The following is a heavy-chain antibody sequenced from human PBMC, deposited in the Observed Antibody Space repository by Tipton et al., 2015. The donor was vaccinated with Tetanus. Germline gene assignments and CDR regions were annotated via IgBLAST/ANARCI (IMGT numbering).Heavy chain of an antibody. CDR1: GFTFQDYA. Sequence: SLRLSCAASGFTFQDYAIHWVRQVTGKGLEWVSAISGKGRNKVYADSVKGRFTISRDNANNSLYVQMDSLRPEDTALYYCARPVRVRDVFDIWGQGTMVIVSS. CDR2: ISGKGRNK. J-gene: IGHJ3*02. D-gene: IGHD2-8*01. V-gene: IGHV3-9*01. CDR3: ARPVRVRDVFDI.